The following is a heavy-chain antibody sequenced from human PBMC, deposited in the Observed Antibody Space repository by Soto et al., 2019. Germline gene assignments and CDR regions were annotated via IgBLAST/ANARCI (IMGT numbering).Heavy chain of an antibody. CDR2: ISGSGHTK. D-gene: IGHD2-8*01. Sequence: LRLSCASSGFTFSSCSMNWVRQAPGKGLEWVSFISGSGHTKYYADSVKGRFTISRDNAKNSLYLQMSSLRDEDTAVYYCAKYCSSDVCFDYWGQGTLVTVSS. V-gene: IGHV3-48*02. CDR1: GFTFSSCS. CDR3: AKYCSSDVCFDY. J-gene: IGHJ4*02.